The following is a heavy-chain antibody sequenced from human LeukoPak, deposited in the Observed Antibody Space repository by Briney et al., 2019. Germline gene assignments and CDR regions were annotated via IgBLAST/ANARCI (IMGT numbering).Heavy chain of an antibody. J-gene: IGHJ5*02. CDR3: ARGLRNSCSWFDP. V-gene: IGHV1-2*02. CDR2: INPKNGGT. CDR1: GYTFTDHH. Sequence: ASVKVSCKASGYTFTDHHIHWVRQAPGQGLQWMGWINPKNGGTNYAQKFQGRVTMTRDRSISTVYMEVTSLRSDDTAVYYCARGLRNSCSWFDPWGQGTPITVS. D-gene: IGHD2-15*01.